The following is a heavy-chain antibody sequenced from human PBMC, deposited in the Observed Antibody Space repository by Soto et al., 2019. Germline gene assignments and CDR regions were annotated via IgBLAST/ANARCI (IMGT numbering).Heavy chain of an antibody. CDR3: ARDGTPSGYVIGWFDP. J-gene: IGHJ5*02. CDR1: GGSFSGYY. V-gene: IGHV4-34*09. Sequence: SETLSLTCAVYGGSFSGYYWSWIRQPPGKGLEWIGYIYYSGSTYYNPSLKSRVTISVDTSKNQFSLKMSSVTAADTAVFFCARDGTPSGYVIGWFDPWGQGTLVTVSS. CDR2: IYYSGST. D-gene: IGHD5-12*01.